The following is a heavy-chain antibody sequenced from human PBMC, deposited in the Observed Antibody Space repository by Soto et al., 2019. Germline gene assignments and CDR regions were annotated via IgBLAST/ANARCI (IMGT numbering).Heavy chain of an antibody. D-gene: IGHD1-7*01. V-gene: IGHV3-74*01. J-gene: IGHJ4*02. CDR1: GXTFTHYR. CDR3: AKAGDWNYVYDF. Sequence: LRLSCSASGXTFTHYRIHWVRQAPGKGLVWVSRVNSDGSSTNYADAVKGRFTISRDNSKNMAYLQMNNLTVEDTGVYYCAKAGDWNYVYDFWGQGTLVTVSS. CDR2: VNSDGSST.